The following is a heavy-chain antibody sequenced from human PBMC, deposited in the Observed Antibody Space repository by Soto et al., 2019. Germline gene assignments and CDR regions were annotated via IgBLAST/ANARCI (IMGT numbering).Heavy chain of an antibody. V-gene: IGHV4-34*01. D-gene: IGHD6-13*01. Sequence: SETLSLTCAVYGGSFSGYYWSWIRQPPGKGLEWIGEINHSGSTNYNPSLKSRVTISVDTSKNQLSLKLSSVTAADTAVYYCARGKQQLVRVYYFDYWGQGTLVTAPQ. CDR2: INHSGST. J-gene: IGHJ4*02. CDR1: GGSFSGYY. CDR3: ARGKQQLVRVYYFDY.